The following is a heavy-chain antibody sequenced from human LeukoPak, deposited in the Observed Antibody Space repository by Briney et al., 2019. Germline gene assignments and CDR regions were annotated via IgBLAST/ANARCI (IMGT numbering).Heavy chain of an antibody. J-gene: IGHJ4*02. CDR3: AKDQPPTN. V-gene: IGHV3-30*04. Sequence: GRSLRLSCAASGFTFSSYAMHWVRQAPGKGLEWVAVISYDGSNKYYADSVKGRFTISRDNSKNTLYLQMNSLRAEDTAVYYCAKDQPPTNWGQGTLVTVSS. CDR1: GFTFSSYA. CDR2: ISYDGSNK. D-gene: IGHD5-12*01.